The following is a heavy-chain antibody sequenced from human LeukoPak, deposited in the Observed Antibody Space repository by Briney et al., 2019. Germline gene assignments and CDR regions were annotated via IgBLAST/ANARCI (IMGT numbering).Heavy chain of an antibody. D-gene: IGHD3-16*01. V-gene: IGHV3-7*03. Sequence: GGSLRLSCAASGFTFSSYWMNWARQAPGKGLEWVASINHNGNVNYSLDSVKGRFTISRDNAKNPLYLQMSTLRAEDNAVYFCARGGGLDVWGQGATVIVSS. CDR1: GFTFSSYW. CDR2: INHNGNVN. J-gene: IGHJ6*02. CDR3: ARGGGLDV.